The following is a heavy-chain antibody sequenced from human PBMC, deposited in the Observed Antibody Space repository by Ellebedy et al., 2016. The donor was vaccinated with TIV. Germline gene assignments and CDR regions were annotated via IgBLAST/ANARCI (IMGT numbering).Heavy chain of an antibody. CDR2: IIRSGSNI. D-gene: IGHD3-22*01. J-gene: IGHJ5*02. V-gene: IGHV3-48*03. Sequence: GESLKISCAASGFTFSSYELHWVRQAPGKGLEWVSSIIRSGSNIYYAASVKGRFTISRDNAKNSLYLQLNSLRAEDTAVYYCARQTNYYDSRSYYTWFDPWGQGTLVTVSS. CDR1: GFTFSSYE. CDR3: ARQTNYYDSRSYYTWFDP.